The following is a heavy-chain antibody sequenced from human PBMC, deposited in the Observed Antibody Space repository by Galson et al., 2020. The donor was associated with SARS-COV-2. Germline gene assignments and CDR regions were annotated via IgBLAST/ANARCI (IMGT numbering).Heavy chain of an antibody. CDR2: IIPIPGIA. CDR3: ARHLAAIQQWPPGDYYYYMDV. V-gene: IGHV1-69*10. CDR1: GGTFSSYA. Sequence: SVKVSCKASGGTFSSYAISWVRQTPGQGLEWMGGIIPIPGIANYAQKFQGRVTITPDKSTSTAYMELTSLKPEDTAVDYWARHLAAIQQWPPGDYYYYMDVWGKGTTVTVSS. J-gene: IGHJ6*03. D-gene: IGHD5-18*01.